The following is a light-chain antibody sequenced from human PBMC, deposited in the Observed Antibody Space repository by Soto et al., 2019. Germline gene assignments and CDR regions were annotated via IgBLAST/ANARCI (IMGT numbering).Light chain of an antibody. J-gene: IGKJ4*01. CDR2: AAS. Sequence: DIQMTQSPSSLSASVGDRVTITCRASQSISSYLNWYQQKPGKAPKLLISAASSLQSGVPSRFSGSGSGTDFTLTISSLQPEDFATYYCQHSYSSPLTFGGGTKVEIK. V-gene: IGKV1-39*01. CDR1: QSISSY. CDR3: QHSYSSPLT.